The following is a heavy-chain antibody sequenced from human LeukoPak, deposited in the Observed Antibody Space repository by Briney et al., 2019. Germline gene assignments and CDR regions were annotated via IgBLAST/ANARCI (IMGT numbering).Heavy chain of an antibody. D-gene: IGHD1-26*01. J-gene: IGHJ4*02. CDR1: GFTFSSYS. Sequence: GESLRLSCAASGFTFSSYSMNWVRQAPGKGLEWVSSISSSSSYIYYADSVKGRFTISRDNAKNSLYLQMNSLRAEDTAVYYCATRAGDSGSYLRINWGQGTLVTVSS. CDR3: ATRAGDSGSYLRIN. CDR2: ISSSSSYI. V-gene: IGHV3-21*01.